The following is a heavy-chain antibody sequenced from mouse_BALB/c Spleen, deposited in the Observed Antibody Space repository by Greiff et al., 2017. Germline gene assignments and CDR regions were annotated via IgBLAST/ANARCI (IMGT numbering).Heavy chain of an antibody. CDR1: GFNIKDTY. V-gene: IGHV14-3*02. CDR2: IDPANGNT. D-gene: IGHD1-1*01. Sequence: EVQLQQSGAELVKPGASVKLSCTASGFNIKDTYMHWVKQRPEQGLEWIGRIDPANGNTKYDPKFQGKATITADTSSNTAYLQLSSLTSEDTAVYYCARDGSLYYYAMDYWGQGTSVTVSS. J-gene: IGHJ4*01. CDR3: ARDGSLYYYAMDY.